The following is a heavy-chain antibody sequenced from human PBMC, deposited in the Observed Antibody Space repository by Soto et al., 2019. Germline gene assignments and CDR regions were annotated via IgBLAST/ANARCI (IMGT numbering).Heavy chain of an antibody. CDR2: ISSSSSYI. Sequence: NPGGSLRLSCAASGFTFSSYSMNWVRQAPGKGLEWVSSISSSSSYIYYADSVKGRFTISRDNAKNSLYLQMSSLRAEDTAVYYCAGDLDYYYDGMDVWGQGTTVTVSS. J-gene: IGHJ6*02. CDR3: AGDLDYYYDGMDV. V-gene: IGHV3-21*01. CDR1: GFTFSSYS.